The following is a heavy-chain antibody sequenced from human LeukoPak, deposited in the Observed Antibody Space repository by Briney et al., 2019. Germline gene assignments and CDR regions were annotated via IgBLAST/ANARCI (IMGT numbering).Heavy chain of an antibody. CDR1: GFTFSSYG. D-gene: IGHD6-19*01. V-gene: IGHV3-48*03. CDR3: AREDSSGKTLDY. Sequence: GGSLRLSCAASGFTFSSYGMNWVRQAPGKGLEWVSYISSSGSTIYYADSVKGRFTISRDNAKNSLDLQMNSLRAEDTAVYYCAREDSSGKTLDYWGQGTLVTVSS. J-gene: IGHJ4*02. CDR2: ISSSGSTI.